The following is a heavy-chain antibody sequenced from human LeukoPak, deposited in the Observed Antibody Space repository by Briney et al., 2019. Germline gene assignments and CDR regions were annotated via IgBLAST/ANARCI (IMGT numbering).Heavy chain of an antibody. CDR3: ARAFSSSWTGGNWFDP. CDR2: SNDSGGT. J-gene: IGHJ5*02. CDR1: GGTFSGYY. D-gene: IGHD6-13*01. Sequence: SETLSLTCAVYGGTFSGYYWSWIRQPPGKRLEWVGESNDSGGTNYNPSLKSRVTISVDKSKNQFSLNMNSVTAADTAVYYCARAFSSSWTGGNWFDPWGQGTLVTVSS. V-gene: IGHV4-34*01.